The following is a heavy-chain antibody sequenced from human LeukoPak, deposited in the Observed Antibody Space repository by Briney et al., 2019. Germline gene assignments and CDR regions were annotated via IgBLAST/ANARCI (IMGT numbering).Heavy chain of an antibody. CDR2: LYSGGTT. CDR1: GFIVSSSY. Sequence: GGSLRLSCGASGFIVSSSYMSWVRQAPGKGLEWVSVLYSGGTTHYGDSVKGRFTISRDNSKNTLFLQMNSLRAEDTAVYYCARGHIAVAGHYGAGPSDYWGQGTLVTVPS. J-gene: IGHJ4*02. V-gene: IGHV3-53*01. CDR3: ARGHIAVAGHYGAGPSDY. D-gene: IGHD6-19*01.